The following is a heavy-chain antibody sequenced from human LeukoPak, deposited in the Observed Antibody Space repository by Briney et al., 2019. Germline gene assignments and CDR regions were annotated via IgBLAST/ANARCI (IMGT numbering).Heavy chain of an antibody. CDR2: MNPSSGNT. J-gene: IGHJ3*02. CDR3: ARELYSSGWYHRDAFDI. V-gene: IGHV1-8*01. D-gene: IGHD6-19*01. Sequence: ASVKVSCKASGYTFTNYEINWVRQGTGQGLEWLGWMNPSSGNTGYAQKFQGRVTMTRDTSISTAYMELSSLRSEDTAVYYCARELYSSGWYHRDAFDIWGQGTMVTVSS. CDR1: GYTFTNYE.